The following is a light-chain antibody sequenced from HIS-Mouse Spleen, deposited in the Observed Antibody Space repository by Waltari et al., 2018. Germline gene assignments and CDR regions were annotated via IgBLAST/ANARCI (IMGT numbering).Light chain of an antibody. CDR2: LGS. CDR3: MQALQTPFT. V-gene: IGKV2-28*01. J-gene: IGKJ3*01. Sequence: DIVMTQSPLSLPVTPGEPASIPCLSRQSLRLSKGYNYLDWYLQKPGQSPQLLIYLGSNRASGVPDRFSGSGSGTDFTLKISRVEAEDVGVYYCMQALQTPFTFGPGTKVDIK. CDR1: QSLRLSKGYNY.